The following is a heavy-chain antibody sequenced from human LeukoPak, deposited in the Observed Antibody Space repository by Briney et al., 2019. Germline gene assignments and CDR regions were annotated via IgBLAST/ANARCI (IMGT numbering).Heavy chain of an antibody. CDR2: IYPGDSGT. D-gene: IGHD3-22*01. V-gene: IGHV5-51*01. CDR3: ARSPGTYYYDSSGLLYYYYYMDV. Sequence: PGESLKISCKGSGYSFTSYWIGWVRQMPGKGLEWMGIIYPGDSGTRYSPSFQGQVTISADKSISTAYLQWSSLKASDTAMYYCARSPGTYYYDSSGLLYYYYYMDVWGKGTTVTVFS. J-gene: IGHJ6*03. CDR1: GYSFTSYW.